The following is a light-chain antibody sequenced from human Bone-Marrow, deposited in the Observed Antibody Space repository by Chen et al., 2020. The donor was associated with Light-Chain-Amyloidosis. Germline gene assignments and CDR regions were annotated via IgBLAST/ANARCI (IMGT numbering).Light chain of an antibody. Sequence: QSALTQPASVSGSPGQSITISCTGTSSDVGGYNYVSWYQQHPGKAPTLMLYDDSNRPSGVSTRLSGAKSGGTAAPIISGLQAEDEADYYCSSDTGSSTLEVVFGGGTKLTVL. V-gene: IGLV2-14*01. CDR2: DDS. CDR1: SSDVGGYNY. J-gene: IGLJ2*01. CDR3: SSDTGSSTLEVV.